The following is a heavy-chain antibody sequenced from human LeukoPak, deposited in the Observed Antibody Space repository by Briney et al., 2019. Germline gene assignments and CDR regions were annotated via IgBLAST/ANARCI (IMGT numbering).Heavy chain of an antibody. CDR2: INHSGST. V-gene: IGHV4-34*01. J-gene: IGHJ4*02. CDR3: ARGGLYYYDSSGYRRHYFDY. CDR1: GGSFSGYY. D-gene: IGHD3-22*01. Sequence: SETLSLTCAVYGGSFSGYYWSWIRQPPGKGLEWIGEINHSGSTNYNPSLKSRVTISVDTSKNQFSLKLSSVTAADTAVYYCARGGLYYYDSSGYRRHYFDYWGQGTLVTVSS.